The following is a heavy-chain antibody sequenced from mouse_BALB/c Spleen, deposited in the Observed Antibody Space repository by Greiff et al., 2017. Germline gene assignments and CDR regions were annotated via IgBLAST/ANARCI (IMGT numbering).Heavy chain of an antibody. CDR2: IYPGDGDT. Sequence: VQLQESGAELARPGASVKLSCKASGYTFTSYWMQWVKQRPGQGLEWIGAIYPGDGDTRYTQKFKGKATLTADKSSSTAYMQLSSLASEDSAVYYCARRRSHYAMDYWGQGTSVTVSS. CDR3: ARRRSHYAMDY. CDR1: GYTFTSYW. J-gene: IGHJ4*01. D-gene: IGHD1-2*01. V-gene: IGHV1-87*01.